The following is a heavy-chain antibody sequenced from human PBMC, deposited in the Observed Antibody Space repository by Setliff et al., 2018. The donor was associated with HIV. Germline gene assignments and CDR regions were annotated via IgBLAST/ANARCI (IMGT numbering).Heavy chain of an antibody. CDR2: IIPIFDTA. CDR3: ARDPYGYCTTTTCYVPGY. CDR1: GGTFSSSA. V-gene: IGHV1-69*13. J-gene: IGHJ4*02. D-gene: IGHD2-2*03. Sequence: SVKVSCKASGGTFSSSAISWVRQAPGQGLEWMGGIIPIFDTANYAQKFQGRVTITADESTSTAYMELSSLRSEDTANYYCARDPYGYCTTTTCYVPGYWGQGTLVTVSS.